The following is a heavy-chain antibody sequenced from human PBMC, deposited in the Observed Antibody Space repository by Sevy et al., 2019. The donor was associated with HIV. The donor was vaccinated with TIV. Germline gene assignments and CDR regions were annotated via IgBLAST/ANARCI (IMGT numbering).Heavy chain of an antibody. CDR2: ISYDGSNK. CDR3: ARXXXLRFFMAXXXGMXV. Sequence: GGSLRLSCAAXGXXFSSXXMHWVRQAPGKGLEWVAVISYDGSNKYYADSVKGRFTISRDNSKNTLYLQMNSLRAEDTAVYYXARXXXLRFFMAXXXGMXVWGQGTTVTVSS. V-gene: IGHV3-30-3*01. D-gene: IGHD3-3*01. J-gene: IGHJ6*02. CDR1: GXXFSSXX.